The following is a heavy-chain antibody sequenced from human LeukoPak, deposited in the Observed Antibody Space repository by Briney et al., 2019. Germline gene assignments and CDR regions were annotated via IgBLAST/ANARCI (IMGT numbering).Heavy chain of an antibody. CDR2: IASSGRNT. CDR1: GFNFNDAD. D-gene: IGHD5-24*01. Sequence: GGSLRLSCAASGFNFNDADMTWVRQAPGKGLEWVSLIASSGRNTYYTDSVRGRFTISRDNSKNTLSLQMNSLRVEDTAMYYCAKDIQLSAWGLGTMVTVSS. J-gene: IGHJ3*01. CDR3: AKDIQLSA. V-gene: IGHV3-23*01.